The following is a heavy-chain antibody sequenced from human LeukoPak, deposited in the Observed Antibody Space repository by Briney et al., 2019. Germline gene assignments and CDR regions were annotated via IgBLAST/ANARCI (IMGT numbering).Heavy chain of an antibody. Sequence: SETLSLTCAVSGGSISSGGYSWSWIRQPPGKGLEWIGYIYHSGSTYYNPSLKSRVTISVDRSKNQFSLKLSSVTAADTAVYYCARGGDCYSCFDYWGQGTLVTVSS. CDR3: ARGGDCYSCFDY. J-gene: IGHJ4*02. D-gene: IGHD2-21*02. CDR1: GGSISSGGYS. V-gene: IGHV4-30-2*01. CDR2: IYHSGST.